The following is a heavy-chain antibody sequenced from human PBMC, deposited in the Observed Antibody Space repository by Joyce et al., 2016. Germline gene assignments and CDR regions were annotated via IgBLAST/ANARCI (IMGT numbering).Heavy chain of an antibody. CDR1: GFTFTDYA. CDR3: ARASHGWYFDP. Sequence: SGASVKVSCKASGFTFTDYAIYWVRQAPGQTLEWMGWIKAGDGDIKYSQKFQGRATLARDTSATTVYMELTSLRFEDTAVYYCARASHGWYFDPWGQGTLVTVSS. CDR2: IKAGDGDI. V-gene: IGHV1-3*01. D-gene: IGHD6-19*01. J-gene: IGHJ5*02.